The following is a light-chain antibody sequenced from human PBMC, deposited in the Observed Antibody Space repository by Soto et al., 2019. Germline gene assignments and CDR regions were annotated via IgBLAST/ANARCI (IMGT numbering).Light chain of an antibody. Sequence: EIVLTQSPATLSLSPGERATLSCRASQSVSSYLAWYQQTPGQAPRLLIYDASHRATGIPARFSGSGSGTDFTLTISSLEPEDFATYFCQQLYTYPHTFGLGTQLQI. CDR2: DAS. CDR3: QQLYTYPHT. V-gene: IGKV3-11*01. J-gene: IGKJ2*01. CDR1: QSVSSY.